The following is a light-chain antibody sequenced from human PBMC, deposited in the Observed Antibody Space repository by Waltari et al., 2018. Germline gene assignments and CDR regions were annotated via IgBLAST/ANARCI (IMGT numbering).Light chain of an antibody. J-gene: IGKJ2*01. V-gene: IGKV1-39*01. CDR2: AAS. Sequence: DIQMTQSPSSLSASVADRVNITCRASQSINTYLNWYLQKPGKAPKILIFAASSLQSGVPSRFSGSGSGTEFTLTVTCLQPDDFATYYCQQSFTTPYTFGQGTKVGIK. CDR1: QSINTY. CDR3: QQSFTTPYT.